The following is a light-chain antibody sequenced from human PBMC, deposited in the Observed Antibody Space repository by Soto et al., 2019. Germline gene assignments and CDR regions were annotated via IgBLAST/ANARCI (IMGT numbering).Light chain of an antibody. CDR2: EAS. J-gene: IGKJ4*01. V-gene: IGKV1-5*03. Sequence: DIQMTQSPSTLSASVGDRVTITCRASQSIDNWLAWYQQKPGKAPKFLIYEASTLEGGVPSRFSGSGSGTAFTLTISSLQPDDFATYYCQQYDQLPITFGGGTKVDI. CDR3: QQYDQLPIT. CDR1: QSIDNW.